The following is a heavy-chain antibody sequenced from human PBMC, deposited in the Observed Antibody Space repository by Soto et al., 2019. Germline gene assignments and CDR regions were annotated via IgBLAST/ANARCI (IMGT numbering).Heavy chain of an antibody. V-gene: IGHV6-1*01. CDR3: ARIRSISPSDMDV. CDR2: THCRSKWYY. Sequence: PSQTLSLTYAIPWDRVSSNSAAWNRTRQSPSRGLEWLGRTHCRSKWYYGYAVSVTSRIPITPDTSKKQFCLQLNSVTPEDTAVYSCARIRSISPSDMDVWGQGTTVTVSS. D-gene: IGHD2-2*01. J-gene: IGHJ6*02. CDR1: WDRVSSNSAA.